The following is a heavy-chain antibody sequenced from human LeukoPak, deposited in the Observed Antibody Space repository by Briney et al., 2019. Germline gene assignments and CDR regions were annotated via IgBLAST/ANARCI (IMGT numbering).Heavy chain of an antibody. CDR2: IYTSGST. CDR1: GGSISSYS. J-gene: IGHJ4*02. D-gene: IGHD6-19*01. CDR3: ARALHSSGWPSIDY. V-gene: IGHV4-4*07. Sequence: SETLSLTCTVSGGSISSYSWSWIRQPAGKGLEWIGRIYTSGSTNYNPSLKSRVTMSVDTSKNQFSLKLSSVTAADTAVYYCARALHSSGWPSIDYWGQGTLVTVSS.